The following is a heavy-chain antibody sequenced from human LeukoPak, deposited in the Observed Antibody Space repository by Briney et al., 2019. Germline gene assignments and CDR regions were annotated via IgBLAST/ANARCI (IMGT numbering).Heavy chain of an antibody. CDR2: INHSGST. CDR1: GGSFSGYY. V-gene: IGHV4-34*01. D-gene: IGHD2-2*01. Sequence: SETLSLTCAVYGGSFSGYYWSWIRQPPGKGLEWIVEINHSGSTTYNPSLKSRVTISVDTSKNQFSLKLSSVTAADTAVYYCAGHTSCSSTSCYVVDYWGQGTLVTVSS. J-gene: IGHJ4*02. CDR3: AGHTSCSSTSCYVVDY.